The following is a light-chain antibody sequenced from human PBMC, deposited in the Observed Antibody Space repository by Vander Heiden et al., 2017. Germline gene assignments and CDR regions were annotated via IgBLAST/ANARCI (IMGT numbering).Light chain of an antibody. V-gene: IGKV3-11*01. CDR2: EAS. CDR3: QHRSGWLPGT. CDR1: QSVSSY. Sequence: EIVLTQSPATLSLSPGEGATLSCRASQSVSSYLAWYQHKPGQAPRLLIYEASNRATGIPGRFSGTGSGTDLTLTISSLEPEDSAVYYCQHRSGWLPGTFGPGTKVEIK. J-gene: IGKJ1*01.